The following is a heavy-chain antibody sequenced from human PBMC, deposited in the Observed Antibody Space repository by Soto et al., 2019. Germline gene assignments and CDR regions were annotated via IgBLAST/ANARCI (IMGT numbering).Heavy chain of an antibody. Sequence: GGSLRVSWAGSGFTFGDSYMSWIRQAPGKGLEWLSYISPGSRYPAYADSVKGRFTISRDNAKRSLYLQMMSLTAEDTAIYYCLRGGGGGRFYPCGQRTMVTVS. J-gene: IGHJ5*02. V-gene: IGHV3-11*06. CDR1: GFTFGDSY. CDR3: LRGGGGGRFYP. D-gene: IGHD2-15*01. CDR2: ISPGSRYP.